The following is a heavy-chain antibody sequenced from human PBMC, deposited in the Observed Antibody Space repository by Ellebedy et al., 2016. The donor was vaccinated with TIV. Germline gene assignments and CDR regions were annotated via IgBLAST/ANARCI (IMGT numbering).Heavy chain of an antibody. CDR1: GGSISSYY. J-gene: IGHJ6*03. V-gene: IGHV4-59*13. CDR2: IYYSGST. Sequence: GSLRLXCTVSGGSISSYYWSWIRQPPGKGLEWIGYIYYSGSTNYNPSLKSRVTISVDTSKNQFSLKLSSVTAADTAVYYCARVRGYYYMDVWGKGTTVTVSS. CDR3: ARVRGYYYMDV.